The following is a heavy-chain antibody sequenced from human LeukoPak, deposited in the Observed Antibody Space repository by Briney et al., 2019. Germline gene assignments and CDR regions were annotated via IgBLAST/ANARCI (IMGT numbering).Heavy chain of an antibody. CDR1: GFTLRSYA. Sequence: PGGSLRLSCADSGFTLRSYAMSWVRQAPGKGLEWVSTISGSGDSTYYADSVKGRFTISRDNSKSTLYLQMNSLRADDTALYYCATHTSTWPDYFDYWGQGTLVTVSS. CDR3: ATHTSTWPDYFDY. J-gene: IGHJ4*02. V-gene: IGHV3-23*01. D-gene: IGHD6-13*01. CDR2: ISGSGDST.